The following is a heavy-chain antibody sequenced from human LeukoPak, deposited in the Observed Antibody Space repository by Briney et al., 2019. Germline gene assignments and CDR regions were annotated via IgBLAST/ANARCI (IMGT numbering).Heavy chain of an antibody. CDR3: TRGGWELPLDY. V-gene: IGHV3-49*03. CDR2: IRSKAYGGTT. Sequence: GGSLRLSCAASGFTVTSTYMSWFRQAPGKGLEWVGFIRSKAYGGTTEYAASVKGRLTISRDDSKSIAYLQMNSLKTEDTAVYYCTRGGWELPLDYRGQGTLVTVSS. CDR1: GFTVTSTY. D-gene: IGHD1-26*01. J-gene: IGHJ4*02.